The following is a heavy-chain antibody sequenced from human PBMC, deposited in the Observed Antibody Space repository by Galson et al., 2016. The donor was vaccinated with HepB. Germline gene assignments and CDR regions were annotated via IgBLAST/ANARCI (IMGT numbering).Heavy chain of an antibody. CDR1: GFTVSSNY. J-gene: IGHJ6*02. V-gene: IGHV3-53*01. CDR3: ARVFRDYFSSGSYYKKPYYYGMDV. Sequence: SLRLSCAASGFTVSSNYMSWVRQAPGKGLEWISIIYSGGSTYYADSVKGRFTVSRDNSKNTLYLQMNNLRAEDTAVYYCARVFRDYFSSGSYYKKPYYYGMDVWGQGTTVTVSS. CDR2: IYSGGST. D-gene: IGHD3-10*01.